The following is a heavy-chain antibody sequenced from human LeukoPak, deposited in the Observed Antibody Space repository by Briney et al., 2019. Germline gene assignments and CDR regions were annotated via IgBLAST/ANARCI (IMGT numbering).Heavy chain of an antibody. J-gene: IGHJ5*02. CDR2: ISSSGSTI. CDR1: GFTFSDYY. CDR3: ARDPTADYGGWFDP. V-gene: IGHV3-11*01. Sequence: PGGCLRLSCAASGFTFSDYYMSWIRQAPGKGPEWVSYISSSGSTIYYADSVKGRFTISRDNAKNSLYLQMNSLRAEDTAVYYCARDPTADYGGWFDPWGQGTLVTVSS. D-gene: IGHD4-23*01.